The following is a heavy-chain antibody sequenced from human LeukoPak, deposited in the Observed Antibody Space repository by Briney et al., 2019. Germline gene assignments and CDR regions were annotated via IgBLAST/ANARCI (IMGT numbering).Heavy chain of an antibody. J-gene: IGHJ4*02. V-gene: IGHV3-21*01. D-gene: IGHD6-19*01. Sequence: GGSLRLSCAASGFTFSSYSMNWVRQAPGKGLEWVSSISSSSSYIYYADSVKGRFTISRDNAKNSLYLQMNSLRAEDTAVYYCAREYDSSGWYAYWGQGTLVTVSS. CDR2: ISSSSSYI. CDR1: GFTFSSYS. CDR3: AREYDSSGWYAY.